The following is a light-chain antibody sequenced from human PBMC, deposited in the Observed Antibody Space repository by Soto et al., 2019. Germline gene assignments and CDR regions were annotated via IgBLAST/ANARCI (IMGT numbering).Light chain of an antibody. CDR1: DSNIGADYG. Sequence: QSALTQPPSVSGAPGQRVTISCTGFDSNIGADYGVHWYQQFPGTAPKLLIYGDSYRPSGVSGRFSGSKSGTSASLAITGLQAEDEADYYCQSYDRSLSAYVFGTGTKVTVL. J-gene: IGLJ1*01. CDR2: GDS. V-gene: IGLV1-40*01. CDR3: QSYDRSLSAYV.